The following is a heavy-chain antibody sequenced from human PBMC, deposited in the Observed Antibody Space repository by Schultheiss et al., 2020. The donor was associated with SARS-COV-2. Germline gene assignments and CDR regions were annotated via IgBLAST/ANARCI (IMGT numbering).Heavy chain of an antibody. CDR3: ARGRRSSTSCHDY. CDR1: GGSISSGGYY. CDR2: IYTSGST. J-gene: IGHJ4*02. V-gene: IGHV4-61*08. Sequence: SETLSLTCTVSGGSISSGGYYWSWIRQHPGKGLEWIGRIYTSGSTNYNPSLKSRVTISVDTSKNQFSLKLSSVTAADTAVYYCARGRRSSTSCHDYWGQGTLVTVSS. D-gene: IGHD2-2*01.